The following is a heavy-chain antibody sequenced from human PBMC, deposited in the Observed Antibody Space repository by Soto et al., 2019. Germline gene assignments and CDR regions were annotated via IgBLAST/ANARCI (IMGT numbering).Heavy chain of an antibody. V-gene: IGHV1-2*04. D-gene: IGHD6-6*01. CDR2: INPNSGGT. CDR3: ARDRVAARPDGAWDY. Sequence: ASVKVSCKASGYTFTGYYMHWVRQAPGQGLEWMGWINPNSGGTNYAQKFQGWVTMTRDTSISTAYMELSRLRSDDTAVYYCARDRVAARPDGAWDYWGQGTLVTVSS. J-gene: IGHJ4*02. CDR1: GYTFTGYY.